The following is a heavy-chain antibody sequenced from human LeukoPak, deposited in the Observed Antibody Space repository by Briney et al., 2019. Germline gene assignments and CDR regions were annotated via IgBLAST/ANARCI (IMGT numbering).Heavy chain of an antibody. CDR3: ASTITIFGVVEDY. V-gene: IGHV4-38-2*02. CDR1: GYFISSGYY. J-gene: IGHJ4*02. Sequence: PSETLSLTCTVSGYFISSGYYWGWIRQPPGKGLEWIGSIYHSGSTYYNPSLKSRVTISVDTSKNQFSLKLSSVTAADTAVYYCASTITIFGVVEDYWGQGTLVTVSS. D-gene: IGHD3-3*01. CDR2: IYHSGST.